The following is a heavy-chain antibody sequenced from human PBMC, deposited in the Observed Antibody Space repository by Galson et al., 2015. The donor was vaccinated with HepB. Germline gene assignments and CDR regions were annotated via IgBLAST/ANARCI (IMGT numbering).Heavy chain of an antibody. CDR3: ARHLSAALSNNWFGP. CDR1: GFMFGDYS. V-gene: IGHV3-30*03. J-gene: IGHJ5*02. Sequence: SLRLSCAASGFMFGDYSMHWVRQAPGKGLEWVAFITHDGSHIYYLDSVKGRFTISRDNSKNTLYLELSSLRPEDTAFYYCARHLSAALSNNWFGPWGQGTLVTVS. D-gene: IGHD3-16*02. CDR2: ITHDGSHI.